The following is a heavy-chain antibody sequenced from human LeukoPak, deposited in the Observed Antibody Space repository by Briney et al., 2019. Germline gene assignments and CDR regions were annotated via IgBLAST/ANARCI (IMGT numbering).Heavy chain of an antibody. J-gene: IGHJ3*02. CDR2: ISHDGGNK. D-gene: IGHD4-17*01. CDR3: AKAYGYGDYAADAFDI. V-gene: IGHV3-30*04. Sequence: GGSLRLSCAASGFTFSSYAMHWVRQPPGKGLEWVAGISHDGGNKYYVDSVKGRFTISRDNSKNTLFLQMNSLRAEDTAVYYCAKAYGYGDYAADAFDIWGQGTMVTVSS. CDR1: GFTFSSYA.